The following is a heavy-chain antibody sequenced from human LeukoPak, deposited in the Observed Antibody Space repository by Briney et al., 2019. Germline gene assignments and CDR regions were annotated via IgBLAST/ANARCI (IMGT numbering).Heavy chain of an antibody. CDR1: GFTFSSYG. CDR3: AKDVTTMYYYDSSGYYPEFDY. J-gene: IGHJ4*02. Sequence: GGSLRLSCAASGFTFSSYGMHWVRQAPGKGLEWVAFIRYDGSNKYYADSVKGRFTISRDNSKNTLYLQMNSLRAEDTAVYYCAKDVTTMYYYDSSGYYPEFDYWGQGTLVTVSS. V-gene: IGHV3-30*02. D-gene: IGHD3-22*01. CDR2: IRYDGSNK.